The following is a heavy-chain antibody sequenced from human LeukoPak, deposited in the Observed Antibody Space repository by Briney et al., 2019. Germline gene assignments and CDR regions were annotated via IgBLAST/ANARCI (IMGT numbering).Heavy chain of an antibody. Sequence: GGSLRLSCAASGFTFSSYAMSWVRQAPGKGLEWVSAISGSGGSTYYADSVKGRFTISRDNSKNTLYLQMNSPRAEDTAVYYCAKPLWFGGDFDYWGQGTLVTVSS. CDR3: AKPLWFGGDFDY. CDR2: ISGSGGST. V-gene: IGHV3-23*01. D-gene: IGHD3-10*01. J-gene: IGHJ4*02. CDR1: GFTFSSYA.